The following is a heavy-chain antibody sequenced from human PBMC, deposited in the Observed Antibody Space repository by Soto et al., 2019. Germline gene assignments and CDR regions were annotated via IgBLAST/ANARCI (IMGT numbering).Heavy chain of an antibody. Sequence: PVGSLRLSCAASGFTFSSYAMSWVRQAPGKGLEWVSAISGSGGSTYYADSVKGRFTISRDNSKNTLYLQMNSLRAEDTAVYYCAKADSSGYYLHYYYGMDVWGQGTTVTVSS. CDR3: AKADSSGYYLHYYYGMDV. V-gene: IGHV3-23*01. J-gene: IGHJ6*02. D-gene: IGHD3-22*01. CDR2: ISGSGGST. CDR1: GFTFSSYA.